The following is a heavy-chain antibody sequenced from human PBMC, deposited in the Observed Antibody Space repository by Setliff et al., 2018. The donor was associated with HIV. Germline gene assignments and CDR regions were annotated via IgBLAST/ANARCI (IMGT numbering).Heavy chain of an antibody. D-gene: IGHD3-16*01. CDR1: GDSVSHYF. CDR3: ARGLGAKNWFDT. J-gene: IGHJ5*02. V-gene: IGHV4-4*07. CDR2: FYTDGTT. Sequence: SETLSLTCSVSGDSVSHYFWSWLRQPAGKGLQWIGRFYTDGTTRYNPSLESRVTMSVDTSTNQFSLKLTSVTAADTAVYFCARGLGAKNWFDTWGQGRLVTVSS.